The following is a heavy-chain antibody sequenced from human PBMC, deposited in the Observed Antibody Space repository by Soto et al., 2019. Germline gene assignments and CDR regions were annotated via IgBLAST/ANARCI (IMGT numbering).Heavy chain of an antibody. D-gene: IGHD3-22*01. Sequence: LSLSCAASGFTFSDYYMSWIRQAPGKGLEWVSYISSSGSTIYYADSVKGRFTISRDNAKNSLYLQMNSLRAEDTAVYYCARDHETYYYDSSGFDYWGQGTLVTVSS. J-gene: IGHJ4*02. V-gene: IGHV3-11*01. CDR2: ISSSGSTI. CDR3: ARDHETYYYDSSGFDY. CDR1: GFTFSDYY.